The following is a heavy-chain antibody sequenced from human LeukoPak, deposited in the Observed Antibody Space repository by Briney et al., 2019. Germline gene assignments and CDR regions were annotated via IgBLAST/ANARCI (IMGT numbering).Heavy chain of an antibody. V-gene: IGHV3-7*01. D-gene: IGHD5-12*01. CDR3: ARDPKWLDY. Sequence: GGSLRLSCAASGFTLSTYWMSWVRQAPGKGLEWVANTNQEGSEKYYVDSVKGRFTISKDNAKNALYLQMNSQRAEDTAVYYCARDPKWLDYWGQGTLVTVSS. CDR2: TNQEGSEK. J-gene: IGHJ4*02. CDR1: GFTLSTYW.